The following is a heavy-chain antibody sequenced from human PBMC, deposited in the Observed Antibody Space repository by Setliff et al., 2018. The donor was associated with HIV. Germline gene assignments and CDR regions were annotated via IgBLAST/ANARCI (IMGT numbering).Heavy chain of an antibody. CDR2: IHPGDSDT. V-gene: IGHV5-51*01. CDR3: ARITYYYDSSAYLLYDAFDI. D-gene: IGHD3-22*01. J-gene: IGHJ3*02. CDR1: GYSFSSYW. Sequence: LKISCQGSGYSFSSYWIGWVRQMPGKGLEWMGIIHPGDSDTRYSPSFQGQVIISADKSINTAYLQWNSLKASDIAMYYCARITYYYDSSAYLLYDAFDIWGQGTMVTVS.